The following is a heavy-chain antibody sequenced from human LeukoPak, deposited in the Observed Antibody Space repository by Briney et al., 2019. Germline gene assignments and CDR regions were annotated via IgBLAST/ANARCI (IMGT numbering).Heavy chain of an antibody. D-gene: IGHD3-9*01. V-gene: IGHV4-4*07. J-gene: IGHJ6*03. Sequence: PSETLSLTCTVSGGFINSYYWSWIRQPAGKGLEWIGRVYTSGITNYNPSLRSRITMSVDTSKNQFSLKLTSVTAADTAVYYCARHNGFDRGYYYYMDVWGKGTTVTVSS. CDR1: GGFINSYY. CDR3: ARHNGFDRGYYYYMDV. CDR2: VYTSGIT.